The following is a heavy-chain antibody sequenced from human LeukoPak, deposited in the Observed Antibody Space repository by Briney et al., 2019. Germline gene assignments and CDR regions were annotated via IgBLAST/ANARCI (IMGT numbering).Heavy chain of an antibody. CDR3: ARDRPGGSSLDY. Sequence: PSETLSLTCTVSGVSISSGDYYWSWIRQPPGKGLEWIGYIYYSGSTYYNPSLKSRVTISVDTSKNQFSLKLSSVTAADTAVYYCARDRPGGSSLDYWGQGTLVTVSS. CDR1: GVSISSGDYY. J-gene: IGHJ4*02. CDR2: IYYSGST. D-gene: IGHD6-13*01. V-gene: IGHV4-30-4*02.